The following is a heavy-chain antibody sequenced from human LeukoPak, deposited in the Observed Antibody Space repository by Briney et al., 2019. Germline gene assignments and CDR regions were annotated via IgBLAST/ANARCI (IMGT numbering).Heavy chain of an antibody. D-gene: IGHD3-10*01. CDR1: GYTFTNYA. J-gene: IGHJ4*02. CDR3: ARDRGVTMVRGVIDSFDY. CDR2: INAGNGNT. Sequence: ASVKVSCKASGYTFTNYAIHWVRQAPGQRLEWMGWINAGNGNTKYSQKFQGRVTITRDTSASTAYMKLNSLRSDDTAVYYCARDRGVTMVRGVIDSFDYWGQGTLVTVSS. V-gene: IGHV1-3*01.